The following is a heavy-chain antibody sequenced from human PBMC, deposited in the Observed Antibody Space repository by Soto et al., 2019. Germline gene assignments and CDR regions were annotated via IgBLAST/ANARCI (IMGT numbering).Heavy chain of an antibody. J-gene: IGHJ6*02. CDR1: GFTFSSYA. CDR2: ISSNGGST. Sequence: GGSLRLSCSASGFTFSSYAMHWVRQAPGKGLEYVSAISSNGGSTYYADSVKGRFTISRDNSKNTLYLQMSSLRAEDTAVYYCVKIYCSSTSCYDTYYYYYGMDVWGQGTTVTVSS. V-gene: IGHV3-64D*08. D-gene: IGHD2-2*01. CDR3: VKIYCSSTSCYDTYYYYYGMDV.